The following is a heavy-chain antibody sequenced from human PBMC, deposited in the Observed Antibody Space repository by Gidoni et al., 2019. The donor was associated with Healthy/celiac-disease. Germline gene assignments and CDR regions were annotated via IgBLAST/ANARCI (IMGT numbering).Heavy chain of an antibody. CDR3: TTKYDFWSGSNYFDY. V-gene: IGHV3-15*01. CDR2: IKRKTDGGTT. J-gene: IGHJ4*02. D-gene: IGHD3-3*01. Sequence: EVQLVESGGGLVKPGGSLRLSCAASGFTFSNAWMSWVRQAPGKGLEWVGRIKRKTDGGTTDYAAPVKGRFTISRDDSKNTLYLQMNSLKTEDTAVYYCTTKYDFWSGSNYFDYWGQGTLVTVSS. CDR1: GFTFSNAW.